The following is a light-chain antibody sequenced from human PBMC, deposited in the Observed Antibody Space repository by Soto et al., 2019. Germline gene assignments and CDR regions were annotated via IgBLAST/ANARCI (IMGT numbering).Light chain of an antibody. CDR2: DAS. CDR1: QSVNTN. Sequence: EIVMTQSPVTLSVSPGERATLSCRASQSVNTNLAWYQQKPGQAPRLLICDASTRATGIPARFSGSGSGTEFTLTISSLQSEDFAVYYCQQYNNWPRTFGQGTKVDIK. V-gene: IGKV3-15*01. CDR3: QQYNNWPRT. J-gene: IGKJ1*01.